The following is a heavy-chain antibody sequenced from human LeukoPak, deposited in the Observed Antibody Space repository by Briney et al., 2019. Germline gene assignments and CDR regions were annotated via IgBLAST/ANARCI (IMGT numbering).Heavy chain of an antibody. CDR3: ARDPQRGASRNAFDV. CDR2: ISWNSGSI. D-gene: IGHD3-16*01. V-gene: IGHV3-9*01. CDR1: GFTFSSYA. Sequence: GGSLRLPCAASGFTFSSYAMHWVRQAPGKGLEWVSGISWNSGSIGYADSVKGRFTISRDNAKNSLYLQMNSLRVEDTALYYCARDPQRGASRNAFDVWGQGTMVTVSS. J-gene: IGHJ3*01.